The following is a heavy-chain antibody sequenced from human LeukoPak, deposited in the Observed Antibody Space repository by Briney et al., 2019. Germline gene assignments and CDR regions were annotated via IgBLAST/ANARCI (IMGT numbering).Heavy chain of an antibody. CDR1: GFTFSSYA. CDR3: ARGRTTYYYDSSGRDAFDI. Sequence: GGSVRLSCGASGFTFSSYAMHWVRQAPGKGLEWVAVISYDGSNKYYADSVKGRFTISRDNSKNTLYLQMNSLRAEDTAVYYCARGRTTYYYDSSGRDAFDIWGQGTTVTVSS. CDR2: ISYDGSNK. V-gene: IGHV3-30-3*01. J-gene: IGHJ3*02. D-gene: IGHD3-22*01.